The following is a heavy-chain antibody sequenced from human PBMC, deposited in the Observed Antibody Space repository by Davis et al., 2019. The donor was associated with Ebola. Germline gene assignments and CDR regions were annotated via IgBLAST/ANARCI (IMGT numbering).Heavy chain of an antibody. D-gene: IGHD3-22*01. CDR2: ISGSGGST. CDR1: GFTFSSYA. Sequence: GESLKISCAASGFTFSSYAMSWVRQAPGKGLEWVSAISGSGGSTYYADSVKGRFTISRDNSKNTLYLQMNSLRAEDTAVYYCAKGAEDSSGYYAFDYWGQGTLVTVSS. J-gene: IGHJ4*02. V-gene: IGHV3-23*01. CDR3: AKGAEDSSGYYAFDY.